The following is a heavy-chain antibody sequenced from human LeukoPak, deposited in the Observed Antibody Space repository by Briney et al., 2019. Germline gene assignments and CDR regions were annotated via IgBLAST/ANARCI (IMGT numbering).Heavy chain of an antibody. Sequence: GGSLRLSCVASGFTFSDYYMSWVRQAPGKGLEWVSTITGGSGAKYYADSVKGRFTISRDNSKDTLYLQMYSLRAEDTAVYFCAKDSPLTTYTSGWSSNSFDYWGQGTLVAVSS. V-gene: IGHV3-23*01. CDR1: GFTFSDYY. CDR2: ITGGSGAK. D-gene: IGHD6-19*01. CDR3: AKDSPLTTYTSGWSSNSFDY. J-gene: IGHJ4*02.